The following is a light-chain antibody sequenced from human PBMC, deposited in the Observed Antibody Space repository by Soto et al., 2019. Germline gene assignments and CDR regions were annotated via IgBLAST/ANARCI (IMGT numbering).Light chain of an antibody. CDR3: QTCGTDVSV. J-gene: IGLJ7*01. Sequence: QLVLTQWPSASASLGASVKLTCTLSSGHSRYAIAWHQQQPEKGPRFLMRLNSDGSHNKGYGIPDRFSGSSSGAERYLTISSLQYEDEADYYCQTCGTDVSVFGGGTQLTVL. CDR1: SGHSRYA. CDR2: LNSDGSH. V-gene: IGLV4-69*01.